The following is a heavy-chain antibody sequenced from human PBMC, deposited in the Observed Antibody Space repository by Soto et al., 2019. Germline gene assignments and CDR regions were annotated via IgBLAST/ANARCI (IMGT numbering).Heavy chain of an antibody. Sequence: PGGSLRLSCAASGFTFSSYSMNWVRQAPGKGLEWVSYISSSSSTIYYADSVKGRFTISRDNAKNSLYLQMNSLRAEDTAVYYCARDLLWFDKYYYYMDVWGKGTTVTVSS. CDR2: ISSSSSTI. V-gene: IGHV3-48*01. CDR1: GFTFSSYS. D-gene: IGHD3-10*01. J-gene: IGHJ6*03. CDR3: ARDLLWFDKYYYYMDV.